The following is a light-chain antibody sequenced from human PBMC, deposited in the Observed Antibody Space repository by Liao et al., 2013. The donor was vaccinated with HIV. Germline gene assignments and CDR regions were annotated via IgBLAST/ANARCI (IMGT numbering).Light chain of an antibody. J-gene: IGLJ1*01. Sequence: YELTQPPSVSVSPGQTARITCSGDALPKQYAYWYQQRSGQAPVLVIFHGIDRPSGISDRFSGSTSENTATLTISRAEAGDEADYYCQVWDRGSAHPTVFGPGTKVTVL. CDR3: QVWDRGSAHPTV. V-gene: IGLV3-21*02. CDR1: ALPKQY. CDR2: HGI.